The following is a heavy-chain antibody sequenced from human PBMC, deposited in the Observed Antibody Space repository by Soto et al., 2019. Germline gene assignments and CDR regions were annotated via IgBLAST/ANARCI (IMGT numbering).Heavy chain of an antibody. CDR3: ARGCGGDCHHGMDV. J-gene: IGHJ6*02. CDR1: GGSISSGGYY. V-gene: IGHV4-31*03. CDR2: IYYSGSS. Sequence: QVQLQESGPGLVKPSQTLSLTCTVSGGSISSGGYYWSWIRQHPGKGLEWIGYIYYSGSSYYNPSLKCRVTISVDTSKIQFSLKMSSVTAADTAVYYCARGCGGDCHHGMDVWGQGTTVTVSS. D-gene: IGHD2-21*02.